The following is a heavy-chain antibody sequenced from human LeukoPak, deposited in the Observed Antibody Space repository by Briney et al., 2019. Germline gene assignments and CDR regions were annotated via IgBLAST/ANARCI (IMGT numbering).Heavy chain of an antibody. J-gene: IGHJ4*02. CDR2: IRSKAYGETA. D-gene: IGHD1-1*01. CDR3: TRDRGAYNLYDY. CDR1: GFTFGDYA. V-gene: IGHV3-49*03. Sequence: GGSLRLSCTASGFTFGDYAMSWIRQAPGKGLEWVGFIRSKAYGETADYAASVKGRFTISRDDSKAIAYLQTNSLKTEDTAVYHCTRDRGAYNLYDYWGQGTLVTVSS.